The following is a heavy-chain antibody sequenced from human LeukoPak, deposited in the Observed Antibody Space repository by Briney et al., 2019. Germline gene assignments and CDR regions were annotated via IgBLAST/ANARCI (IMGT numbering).Heavy chain of an antibody. D-gene: IGHD6-13*01. CDR2: IYPGDSDT. Sequence: GESLKISCQGSGYSFTSYLIGWVRQMPGKGLEWMGIIYPGDSDTRYSPSFQGQVTISADKSISTAYLQWSSLKASDTAMYYCARQEQQLVNWFDPWGQGTLVTVSS. V-gene: IGHV5-51*01. J-gene: IGHJ5*02. CDR3: ARQEQQLVNWFDP. CDR1: GYSFTSYL.